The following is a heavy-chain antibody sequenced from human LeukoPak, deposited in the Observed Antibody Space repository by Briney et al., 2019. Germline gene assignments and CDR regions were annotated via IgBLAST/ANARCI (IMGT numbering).Heavy chain of an antibody. J-gene: IGHJ4*02. CDR2: IKQDGSAK. CDR3: ARGSGWLEDF. CDR1: GFTFSSYA. Sequence: RTGGSLRLSCAASGFTFSSYAMSWVRQAPGKGLEWVANIKQDGSAKNYVDSVKGRFTISRDNAKNSLYLQMNSLRAEDTGVYYCARGSGWLEDFWGQGTLVTVSS. D-gene: IGHD6-19*01. V-gene: IGHV3-7*01.